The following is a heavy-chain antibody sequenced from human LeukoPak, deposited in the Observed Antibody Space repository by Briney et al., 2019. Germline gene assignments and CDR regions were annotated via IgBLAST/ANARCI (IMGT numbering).Heavy chain of an antibody. CDR2: INTDLSST. J-gene: IGHJ6*02. CDR1: GSTFSNYW. CDR3: ARVGYCSSGICYGMDV. D-gene: IGHD2-2*01. V-gene: IGHV3-74*01. Sequence: PGGSLRLSCAASGSTFSNYWMHWVRQAPGKGLVWVSRINTDLSSTSYADSVKGRFTISRDNAKNTVYLQMNSLRAEDTAVYYCARVGYCSSGICYGMDVWGQGTTVTVSS.